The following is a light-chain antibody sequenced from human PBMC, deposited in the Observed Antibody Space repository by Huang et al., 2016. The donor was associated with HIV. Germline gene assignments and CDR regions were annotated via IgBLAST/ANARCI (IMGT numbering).Light chain of an antibody. CDR3: HQFSTSPFT. V-gene: IGKV3-20*01. Sequence: EIVLTQSPGTLSLSPGERATLSCRASQRVAGAYLAWYQHKPGQAPRLLIYGASSRATGIPDRLSGSGSGTDFTLTISRLEPEDFAVYYCHQFSTSPFTFGPGTKLDIK. J-gene: IGKJ3*01. CDR2: GAS. CDR1: QRVAGAY.